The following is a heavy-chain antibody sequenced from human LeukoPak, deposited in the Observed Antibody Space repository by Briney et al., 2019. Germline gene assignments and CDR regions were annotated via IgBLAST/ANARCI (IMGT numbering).Heavy chain of an antibody. CDR2: ISSSGSTI. J-gene: IGHJ6*02. CDR1: GFTFSSYE. CDR3: AREMGSYYYGMDV. V-gene: IGHV3-48*03. D-gene: IGHD2-8*01. Sequence: GGSLRLSCAASGFTFSSYEMNWVRQAPGKGLEWVSYISSSGSTIYYADSVKGRFTISRDNAKNSLYLQMSSLRAEDTAVYYCAREMGSYYYGMDVWGQGTTVTVSS.